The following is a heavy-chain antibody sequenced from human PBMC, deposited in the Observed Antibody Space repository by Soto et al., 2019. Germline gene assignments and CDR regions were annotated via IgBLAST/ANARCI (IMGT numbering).Heavy chain of an antibody. Sequence: GESLKISCKGSGYSFTSYWIGWVRQMPGKGLEWMGIIFPSDSDTRYSPSFQGQPTIPVDKSISTAYLQWSSLKASDTAMYYCARQEPEQQLKAWGQGTQVTVSS. CDR3: ARQEPEQQLKA. J-gene: IGHJ5*02. V-gene: IGHV5-51*01. CDR2: IFPSDSDT. D-gene: IGHD6-13*01. CDR1: GYSFTSYW.